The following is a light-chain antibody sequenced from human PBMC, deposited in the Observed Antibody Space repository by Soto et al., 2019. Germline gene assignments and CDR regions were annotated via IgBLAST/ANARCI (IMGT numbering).Light chain of an antibody. Sequence: EIVLTPSPGTLSVSPGERVTLSCRASQSVGNSHVAWYQQKPGQAPRLLIYGASTRATGIPARFSGSGSGTEFTLTISSLQSEDFAVYYCQQYGSSPPTFGQGTKVDIK. CDR3: QQYGSSPPT. CDR1: QSVGNSH. J-gene: IGKJ1*01. CDR2: GAS. V-gene: IGKV3-20*01.